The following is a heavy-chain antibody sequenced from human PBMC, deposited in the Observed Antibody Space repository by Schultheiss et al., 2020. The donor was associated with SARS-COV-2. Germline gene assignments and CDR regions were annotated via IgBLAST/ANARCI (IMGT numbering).Heavy chain of an antibody. CDR1: GGSFSGYY. V-gene: IGHV4-34*01. J-gene: IGHJ2*01. Sequence: SETLSLTCAVYGGSFSGYYWSWIRQPPGKGLEWIGEINHSGSTNYNPSLKSRVTISVDTSKNQFSLKLSSVTAADTAIYYCARVAVTTFWYFDLWGRGTLVTVSS. CDR2: INHSGST. CDR3: ARVAVTTFWYFDL. D-gene: IGHD4-17*01.